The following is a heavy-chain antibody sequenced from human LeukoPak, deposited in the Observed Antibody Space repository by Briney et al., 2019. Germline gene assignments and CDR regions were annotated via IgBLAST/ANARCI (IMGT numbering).Heavy chain of an antibody. V-gene: IGHV3-49*04. CDR1: GFTFGDYA. CDR2: IRSRAYGGTT. CDR3: TRLVGYCSGGSCYEKVVFHY. Sequence: GRSLSLSCTASGFTFGDYAISCVRQAPGKGRGWGGFIRSRAYGGTTEHAASVKCRFTISRDDSKSIAYLQMNSLRTEDTTVYYCTRLVGYCSGGSCYEKVVFHYWGQGTLVTVSS. J-gene: IGHJ4*02. D-gene: IGHD2-15*01.